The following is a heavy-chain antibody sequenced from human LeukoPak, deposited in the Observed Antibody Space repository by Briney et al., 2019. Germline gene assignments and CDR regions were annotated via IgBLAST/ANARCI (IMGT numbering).Heavy chain of an antibody. CDR3: ARDHRQQQPPDY. J-gene: IGHJ4*02. V-gene: IGHV3-66*01. Sequence: PSGTLSLACGVSGGSISNTNWWSWVRRAPGKGLEWVSVLYSSGSTYYADSVKGRFTISRDNSKNTVYLQMNSLRAEDTAVYYCARDHRQQQPPDYWGQRTLVTVSS. CDR1: GGSISNTNW. CDR2: LYSSGST. D-gene: IGHD6-13*01.